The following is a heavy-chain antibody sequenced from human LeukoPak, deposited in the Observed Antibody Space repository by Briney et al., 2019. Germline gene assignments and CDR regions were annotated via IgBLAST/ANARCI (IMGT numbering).Heavy chain of an antibody. CDR2: ISGSGGST. CDR1: GFTFSSYA. CDR3: AKASSGWYRGGVDY. V-gene: IGHV3-23*01. J-gene: IGHJ4*02. D-gene: IGHD6-19*01. Sequence: GGSLRLSCAASGFTFSSYAMSWVRQAPGKGLEWVSAISGSGGSTYYADSVKGRFTISRDNSKNTLYLQMNSLRAEDTAVYYCAKASSGWYRGGVDYWGQGTLVTVSS.